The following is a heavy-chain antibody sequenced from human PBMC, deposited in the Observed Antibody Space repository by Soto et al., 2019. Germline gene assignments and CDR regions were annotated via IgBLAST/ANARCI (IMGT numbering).Heavy chain of an antibody. J-gene: IGHJ4*02. CDR2: IYYSGNT. CDR3: ARAPTDLLVVTVGYFDY. V-gene: IGHV4-30-4*01. Sequence: SETLSLTCTVSGGPFNSADYYWNWIRQSPGKGLEWIGYIYYSGNTYYSPSLKSRVSMSIDTSKNQFSLKLNSVTAADTAVYLCARAPTDLLVVTVGYFDYWGQGTLVTVSS. D-gene: IGHD2-21*02. CDR1: GGPFNSADYY.